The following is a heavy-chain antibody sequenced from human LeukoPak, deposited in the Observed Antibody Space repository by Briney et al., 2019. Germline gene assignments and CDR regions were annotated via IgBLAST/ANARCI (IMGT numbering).Heavy chain of an antibody. CDR3: ARDILTGPFGSYYYHYMDV. D-gene: IGHD3-9*01. CDR2: INPNSGGT. Sequence: ASVKVSCKASGYTFTGYYMHWVRQAPGQGLEWMGWINPNSGGTNYAQKFQGRVTMTRDTSISTAYMELSRLRSDDTAVYYCARDILTGPFGSYYYHYMDVWGKGTTVTVSS. V-gene: IGHV1-2*02. CDR1: GYTFTGYY. J-gene: IGHJ6*03.